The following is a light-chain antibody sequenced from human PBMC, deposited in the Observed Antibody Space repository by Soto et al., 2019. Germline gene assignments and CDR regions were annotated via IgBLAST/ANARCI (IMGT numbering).Light chain of an antibody. V-gene: IGLV1-40*01. CDR1: SSNIGAGYD. CDR2: GNS. CDR3: QSYDSSLSVV. Sequence: QSVLTQPPSVSDAPGQRVTISCTGSSSNIGAGYDVHWYQQLPVTAPKLLIYGNSNRPSGVPDRFSGSKSGTSASLAITGLQAEDESDYYCQSYDSSLSVVFGGGTKLTVL. J-gene: IGLJ3*02.